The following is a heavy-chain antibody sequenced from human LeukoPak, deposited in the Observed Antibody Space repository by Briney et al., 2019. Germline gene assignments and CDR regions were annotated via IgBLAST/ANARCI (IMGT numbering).Heavy chain of an antibody. CDR1: GGSFSGYY. CDR2: INHSGST. J-gene: IGHJ4*02. Sequence: SETLSLTCAVYGGSFSGYYWSWIRQPPGKGLEWIGEINHSGSTNYNPSLKSRVTISVDTSKNQFSLKLSSVTAADTAVYYCARGRRRFLEWLPIGSRFDYWGQGTLVTVSS. CDR3: ARGRRRFLEWLPIGSRFDY. D-gene: IGHD3-3*01. V-gene: IGHV4-34*01.